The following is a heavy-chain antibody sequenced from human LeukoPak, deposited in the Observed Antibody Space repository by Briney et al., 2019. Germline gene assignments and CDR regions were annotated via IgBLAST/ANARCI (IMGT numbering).Heavy chain of an antibody. CDR3: ARDFLKQCSDY. V-gene: IGHV3-74*01. J-gene: IGHJ4*02. CDR2: INSDGSST. Sequence: SGGSLRLSSAASGFTFCTYWMHWVRQAPGKGLVWVSRINSDGSSTSYADSVKGRFTISRDNAKNTLYLQMNSLRAEDTAVYYCARDFLKQCSDYWGQGTLVTVSS. D-gene: IGHD6-19*01. CDR1: GFTFCTYW.